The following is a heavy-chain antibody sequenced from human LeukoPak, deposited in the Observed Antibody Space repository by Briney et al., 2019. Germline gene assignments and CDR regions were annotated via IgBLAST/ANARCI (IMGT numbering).Heavy chain of an antibody. Sequence: GGSLRLSCADSGFTFSSYAMGWVRQAPGKGLEWVSSISSSGISTYYAESVKGRLTISRDNPKKTLYLQMNSLRAEDTAVYFCAKDIAEAGATDSWGQGTLVTVSS. V-gene: IGHV3-23*01. J-gene: IGHJ4*02. CDR3: AKDIAEAGATDS. CDR1: GFTFSSYA. D-gene: IGHD6-13*01. CDR2: ISSSGIST.